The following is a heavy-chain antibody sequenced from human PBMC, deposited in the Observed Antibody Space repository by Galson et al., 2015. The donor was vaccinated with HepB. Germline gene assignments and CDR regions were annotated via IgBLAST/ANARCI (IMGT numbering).Heavy chain of an antibody. CDR1: AFPFSDFL. D-gene: IGHD3-22*01. Sequence: SLRLSCAASAFPFSDFLMSWVRQPPGKGLEWVATIKQDGSGKYYVDSVKGRFVISRDNAKNSLYLQMNNLRAEDTGLYYCATLRTYESRGYDYDFWGQGTLVIVSS. V-gene: IGHV3-7*01. CDR3: ATLRTYESRGYDYDF. J-gene: IGHJ4*02. CDR2: IKQDGSGK.